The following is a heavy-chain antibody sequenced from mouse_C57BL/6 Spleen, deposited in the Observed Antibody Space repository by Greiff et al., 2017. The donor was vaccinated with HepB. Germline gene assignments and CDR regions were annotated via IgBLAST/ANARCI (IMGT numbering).Heavy chain of an antibody. CDR3: ARQDDYAFAY. J-gene: IGHJ3*01. CDR1: GFTFSSYG. D-gene: IGHD2-4*01. CDR2: ISSGGSST. Sequence: EVHLVESGGDLVKPGGSLKLSCAASGFTFSSYGMSWVRQTPDKRLEWVATISSGGSSTYYPDSVKGRFTISRDNAKNNLYLQMSSLKSEDTAMYYCARQDDYAFAYWGQGTLVTVSA. V-gene: IGHV5-6*01.